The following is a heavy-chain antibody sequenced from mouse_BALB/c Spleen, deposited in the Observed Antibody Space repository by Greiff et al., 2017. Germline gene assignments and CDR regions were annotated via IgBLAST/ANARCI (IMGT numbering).Heavy chain of an antibody. CDR2: ISSGGSYT. CDR1: GFTFSSYG. V-gene: IGHV5-6*01. J-gene: IGHJ4*01. CDR3: ARLLRPAMDY. Sequence: EVHLVESGGDLVKPGGSLKLSCAASGFTFSSYGMSWVRQTPDKRLEWVATISSGGSYTYYPDSVKGRFTISRDNAKNTLYLQMSSLKSEDTAMYYCARLLRPAMDYWGQGTSVTVSS. D-gene: IGHD2-12*01.